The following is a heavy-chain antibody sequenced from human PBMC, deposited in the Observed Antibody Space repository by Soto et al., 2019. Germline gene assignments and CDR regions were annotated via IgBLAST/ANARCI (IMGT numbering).Heavy chain of an antibody. Sequence: GGSLRLSCAASGITFSSYGMHWVRQAPGKGLEWVAVIWSDGSNKYYADFVKGRFTISRDNAKNSLYLQMNSLRDEDTAVYYCARRTSGYIYDYWGQGTLVTVSS. D-gene: IGHD5-12*01. CDR3: ARRTSGYIYDY. CDR1: GITFSSYG. CDR2: IWSDGSNK. J-gene: IGHJ4*02. V-gene: IGHV3-33*01.